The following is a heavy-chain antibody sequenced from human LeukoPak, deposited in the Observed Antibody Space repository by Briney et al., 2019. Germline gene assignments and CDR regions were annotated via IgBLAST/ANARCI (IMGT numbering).Heavy chain of an antibody. CDR1: LDSTTSNF. CDR3: TRAGGADSPQDLDY. D-gene: IGHD3-22*01. V-gene: IGHV4-4*02. CDR2: IHRSGSP. Sequence: SETLSLTCTVSLDSTTSNFWSWVRQPPGKGLEWIGEIHRSGSPNYNPSLQSRVTISIDRSRNQIALELSSVTAADTAVYYCTRAGGADSPQDLDYWGQGILVTVSS. J-gene: IGHJ4*02.